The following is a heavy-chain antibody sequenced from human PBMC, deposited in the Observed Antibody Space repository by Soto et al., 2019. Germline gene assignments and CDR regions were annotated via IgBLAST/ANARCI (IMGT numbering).Heavy chain of an antibody. V-gene: IGHV3-30*18. CDR1: GFTFSSYG. CDR2: ISYDGSNK. J-gene: IGHJ6*02. CDR3: AKDAVIAAAGLEKTPYYYYGMDV. Sequence: GGSLRLSCAASGFTFSSYGMHWVRQAPGKGLEWVAVISYDGSNKYYADSVKGRFTISRDNSKNTLYLQMNSLRAEDTAVYYCAKDAVIAAAGLEKTPYYYYGMDVGGQGTTVTVSS. D-gene: IGHD6-13*01.